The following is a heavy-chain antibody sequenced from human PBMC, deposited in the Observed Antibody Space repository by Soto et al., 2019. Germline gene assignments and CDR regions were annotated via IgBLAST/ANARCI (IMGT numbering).Heavy chain of an antibody. CDR1: GFSLSTSGVG. V-gene: IGHV2-5*02. J-gene: IGHJ4*02. Sequence: QITLKESGPTLVKPTQTLTLTCSFSGFSLSTSGVGVGWIRQPPGKALEWLAVIYRDDDKHYSPSLKTRLTITKVTSEDQVVLTMTNMDPVDTDTYYCAHSSVYDWGQGILVTVSS. D-gene: IGHD1-20*01. CDR3: AHSSVYD. CDR2: IYRDDDK.